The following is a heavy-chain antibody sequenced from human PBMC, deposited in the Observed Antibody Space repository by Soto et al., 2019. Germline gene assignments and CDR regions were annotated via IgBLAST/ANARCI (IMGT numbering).Heavy chain of an antibody. CDR1: GGSISSGGYY. Sequence: QVQLQESGPGLVKPSQTLSLTCTVSGGSISSGGYYWSWIRQHPGKGLEWIGYIYYSGSTSYNPSLKSRVTITVDTSKNQFSLKLSSVTAADTAVDYCARNSYDSSGDYFDYWGQGTLVTVSS. J-gene: IGHJ4*02. CDR3: ARNSYDSSGDYFDY. CDR2: IYYSGST. V-gene: IGHV4-31*03. D-gene: IGHD3-22*01.